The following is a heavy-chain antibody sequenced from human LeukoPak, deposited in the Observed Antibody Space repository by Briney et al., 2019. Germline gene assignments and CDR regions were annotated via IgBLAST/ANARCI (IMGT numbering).Heavy chain of an antibody. CDR1: GGSISSYY. CDR3: ARDRAYYGSGTFDY. V-gene: IGHV4-59*01. Sequence: SETLSLTCTVSGGSISSYYWSWIRQPPGKGLEGIGYIYYSGSTNYNPSLKSRVTISVDTSKNQFSLKLSSVTAADTAVYYCARDRAYYGSGTFDYWGQGTLVTVSS. J-gene: IGHJ4*02. CDR2: IYYSGST. D-gene: IGHD3-10*01.